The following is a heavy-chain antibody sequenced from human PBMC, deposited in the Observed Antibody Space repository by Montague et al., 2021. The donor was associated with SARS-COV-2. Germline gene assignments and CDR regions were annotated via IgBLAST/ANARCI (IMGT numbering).Heavy chain of an antibody. CDR3: ARLVETYYYYYGMDV. V-gene: IGHV4-59*05. Sequence: SETLSLTCSVSGDSISNHYWSWIRQPPGKGLEWIGSIYYSGSTYYNPSLKSRVTISVDTSKNQFSLKLSSVTAADTAVYYCARLVETYYYYYGMDVWGQGTTVTVPS. D-gene: IGHD4-23*01. CDR2: IYYSGST. J-gene: IGHJ6*02. CDR1: GDSISNHY.